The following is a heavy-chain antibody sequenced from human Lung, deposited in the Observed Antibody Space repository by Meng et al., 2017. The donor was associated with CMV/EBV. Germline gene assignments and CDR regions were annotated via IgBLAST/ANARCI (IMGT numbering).Heavy chain of an antibody. Sequence: ASVXVSXKASGYIFSGYYIHWVRQAPGQGLEWMGWSSPNSGGTNYAQKFQGRVTMTRDTSISTAYMDLSRLKSDDTAVYYCARGLGDYCSTTSCSYGVDVXGQGXTVTFSS. V-gene: IGHV1-2*02. CDR2: SSPNSGGT. CDR3: ARGLGDYCSTTSCSYGVDV. CDR1: GYIFSGYY. D-gene: IGHD2-2*01. J-gene: IGHJ6*02.